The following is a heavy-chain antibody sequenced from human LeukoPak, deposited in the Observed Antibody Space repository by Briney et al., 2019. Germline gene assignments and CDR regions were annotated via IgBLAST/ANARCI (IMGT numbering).Heavy chain of an antibody. V-gene: IGHV3-21*01. CDR1: GFTFSSYS. CDR2: ISSSSSYI. Sequence: GGSLRLSCAASGFTFSSYSMNWVRQAPGKGLEWVSSISSSSSYIYYADSVKGRFTISRDNAKNSLYLQMSSLSADHTAVYCCAREGGPPDWGQGTLVTVSS. D-gene: IGHD2-15*01. CDR3: AREGGPPD. J-gene: IGHJ4*02.